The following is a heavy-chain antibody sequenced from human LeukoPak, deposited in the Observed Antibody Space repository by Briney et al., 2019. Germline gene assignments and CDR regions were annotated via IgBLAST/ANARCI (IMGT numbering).Heavy chain of an antibody. CDR3: ARDPYYYGSGSYYRPLDY. Sequence: SETLSLTCAVYGGSFSGYYWSWIRQPPGKGLEWIGEINHSGSTNYNPSLKSRVTISVDTSKNQFSLKLSSVTAADTAVYYCARDPYYYGSGSYYRPLDYWGQGTLVTVSS. V-gene: IGHV4-34*01. J-gene: IGHJ4*02. D-gene: IGHD3-10*01. CDR1: GGSFSGYY. CDR2: INHSGST.